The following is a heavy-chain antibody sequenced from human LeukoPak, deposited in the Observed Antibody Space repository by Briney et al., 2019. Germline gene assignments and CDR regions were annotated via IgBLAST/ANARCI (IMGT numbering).Heavy chain of an antibody. CDR1: GGSISSGDYY. J-gene: IGHJ6*02. CDR2: IYYSGST. CDR3: DRDKNKYDSSGYYYYQYGMDV. D-gene: IGHD3-22*01. V-gene: IGHV4-30-4*01. Sequence: SQTLSLTCIVSGGSISSGDYYWTWIPQPPGKGLEWIGYIYYSGSTHDNPSLKSRVSISVDTAKNQFYLNLSFVTAADTDVYYCDRDKNKYDSSGYYYYQYGMDVWGQGTTVTVSS.